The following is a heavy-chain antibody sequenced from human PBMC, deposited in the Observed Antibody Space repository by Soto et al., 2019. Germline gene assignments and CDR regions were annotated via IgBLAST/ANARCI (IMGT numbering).Heavy chain of an antibody. CDR3: ARVFYYDFWSGYPSYGMDV. Sequence: EVQLVESGGGLVQPGGSLRHSCAASGFTFSSYWMHWVRQAPGKGLVWVSRINSDGSSTSYADSVKGRFTISRDNAKNTLYLQMNSLRAEDTAVYYCARVFYYDFWSGYPSYGMDVWGQGTTVTVSS. J-gene: IGHJ6*02. CDR2: INSDGSST. CDR1: GFTFSSYW. D-gene: IGHD3-3*01. V-gene: IGHV3-74*01.